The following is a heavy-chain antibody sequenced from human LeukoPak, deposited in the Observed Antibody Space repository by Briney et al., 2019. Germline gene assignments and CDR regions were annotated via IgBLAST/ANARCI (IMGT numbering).Heavy chain of an antibody. CDR1: GYTFTGYY. V-gene: IGHV1-2*02. J-gene: IGHJ4*02. D-gene: IGHD6-19*01. CDR2: INPNSGGT. CDR3: AREILYGLVLGNFDY. Sequence: ASVKVSCKASGYTFTGYYMNWVRQAPGQGLEWMGWINPNSGGTNYAQKFQGRVTMTRDTSISTAYMELSRLRSDDTAVYYCAREILYGLVLGNFDYWGQGTLVTVSS.